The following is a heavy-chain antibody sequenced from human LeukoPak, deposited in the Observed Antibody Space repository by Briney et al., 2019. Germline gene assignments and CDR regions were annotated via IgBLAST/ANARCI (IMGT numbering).Heavy chain of an antibody. CDR2: ISGSGGST. V-gene: IGHV3-23*01. J-gene: IGHJ5*02. CDR1: GFTFSSYG. CDR3: AKGPQYYDILTGGFDP. Sequence: GGSLRLSCAASGFTFSSYGMSWVRQAPGKGLEWVSAISGSGGSTYYADSVKGRFTISRDNSKNTLYLQMNSLRAEDTAVYYCAKGPQYYDILTGGFDPWGQGTLVTVSS. D-gene: IGHD3-9*01.